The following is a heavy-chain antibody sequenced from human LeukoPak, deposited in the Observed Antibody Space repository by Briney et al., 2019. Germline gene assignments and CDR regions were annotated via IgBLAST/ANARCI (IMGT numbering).Heavy chain of an antibody. J-gene: IGHJ5*02. Sequence: GASVKVSCKASGGTFSSYAISWVRQAPGQGLEWMGWINPNSGGTNYAQKFQGRVTMTRDTSISTAYMELSRLRSDDTAVYYCARMAGGGNPWGQGTLVTVSS. CDR1: GGTFSSYA. D-gene: IGHD4-23*01. CDR3: ARMAGGGNP. V-gene: IGHV1-2*02. CDR2: INPNSGGT.